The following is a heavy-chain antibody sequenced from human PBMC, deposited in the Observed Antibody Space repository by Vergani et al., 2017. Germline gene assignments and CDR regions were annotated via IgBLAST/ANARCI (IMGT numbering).Heavy chain of an antibody. CDR3: AKGGWVPGN. Sequence: EVQLLESGGGLVQPGGSLRLSCAASGFTFSSYAMSWVLQAPGKGLEWVSAISGSGGSTYYADSVKGRFTITRDNSKNTLYLQMNRRRARETAVYYCAKGGWVPGNWGQGTLVAVSS. CDR1: GFTFSSYA. D-gene: IGHD1-26*01. J-gene: IGHJ4*02. V-gene: IGHV3-23*01. CDR2: ISGSGGST.